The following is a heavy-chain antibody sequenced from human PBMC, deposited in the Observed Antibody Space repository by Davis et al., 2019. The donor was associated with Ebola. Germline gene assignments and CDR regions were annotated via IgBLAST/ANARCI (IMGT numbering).Heavy chain of an antibody. CDR2: IHTNTGRP. CDR3: ARDGPHYYYGMDV. Sequence: ASVKVSCKASGYTFTKFSMSWVRQAPGQGLEWMGWIHTNTGRPTYGPGFTGRFVFSLDASLSTAYLQITSLNAEDTAIYYCARDGPHYYYGMDVWGKGTTVTVSS. V-gene: IGHV7-4-1*02. CDR1: GYTFTKFS. J-gene: IGHJ6*04.